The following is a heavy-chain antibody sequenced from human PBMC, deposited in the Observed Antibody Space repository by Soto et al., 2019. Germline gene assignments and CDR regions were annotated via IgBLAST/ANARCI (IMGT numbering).Heavy chain of an antibody. CDR3: ARDYCSSTSCYPYYYYGMDV. CDR1: GFTFSSYS. J-gene: IGHJ6*02. CDR2: ISSSSSYI. V-gene: IGHV3-21*01. Sequence: PGGSLRLSCAASGFTFSSYSMNWVRQAPGKGLEWVSSISSSSSYIYYADSVKGRFTISRDNAKNSLYLQMNSLRAEDTAVYYCARDYCSSTSCYPYYYYGMDVWGQGTTVTVS. D-gene: IGHD2-2*01.